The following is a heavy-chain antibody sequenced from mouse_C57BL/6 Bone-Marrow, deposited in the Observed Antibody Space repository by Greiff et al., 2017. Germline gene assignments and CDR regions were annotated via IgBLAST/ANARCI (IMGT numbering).Heavy chain of an antibody. Sequence: EVKLQESGGGLVQPGGSLKLSCAASGFTFSDYYMYWVRQTPEKRLEWVAYISNGGGSTYYPDTVKGRFTISRDNAKNTLYLQMSRLKSEDTAMYYCARPSYGSTYWYFDVWGTGTTVTVSS. CDR1: GFTFSDYY. D-gene: IGHD1-1*01. CDR2: ISNGGGST. J-gene: IGHJ1*03. CDR3: ARPSYGSTYWYFDV. V-gene: IGHV5-12*01.